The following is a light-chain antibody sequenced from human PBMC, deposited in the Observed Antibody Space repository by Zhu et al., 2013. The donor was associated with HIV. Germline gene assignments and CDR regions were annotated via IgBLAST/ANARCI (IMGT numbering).Light chain of an antibody. CDR1: SSNIGSNV. CDR2: STN. J-gene: IGLJ3*02. Sequence: QSVLTQPPSASGTPGQRVTIACSGGSSNIGSNVVSWYQQLPGTAPKLLMYSTNHRPSGVPDRFSGSQSGTSASLAISGLQSEDEAHYYCAAWDNSLSVWVFGGGTRLTVL. V-gene: IGLV1-44*01. CDR3: AAWDNSLSVWV.